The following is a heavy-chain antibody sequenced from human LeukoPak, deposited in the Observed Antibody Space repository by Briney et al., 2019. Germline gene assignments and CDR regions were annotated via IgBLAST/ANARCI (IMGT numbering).Heavy chain of an antibody. Sequence: PGGSLRLSCAASGFTFSTYNMNWVRQAPGKGLELVSSITSGGTYTYYADSVKGRFTTSRDNAKNSLSLQLSSLRAEDTAVYYCARGHYDILTASYKWTPDYWGQGILVTVSS. J-gene: IGHJ4*02. D-gene: IGHD3-9*01. V-gene: IGHV3-21*06. CDR1: GFTFSTYN. CDR2: ITSGGTYT. CDR3: ARGHYDILTASYKWTPDY.